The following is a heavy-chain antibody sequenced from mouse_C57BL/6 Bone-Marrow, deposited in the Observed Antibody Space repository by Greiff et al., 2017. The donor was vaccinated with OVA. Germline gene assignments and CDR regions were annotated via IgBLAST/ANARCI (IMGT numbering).Heavy chain of an antibody. D-gene: IGHD1-1*01. V-gene: IGHV1-82*01. J-gene: IGHJ2*01. CDR2: IYPGDGDP. CDR3: ARGVYYYGSSY. CDR1: GYAFSSSW. Sequence: QVQLQQSGPELVKPGASVKISCKASGYAFSSSWMNWVKQRPGKGLEWIGRIYPGDGDPNYNGKFKGKATLTADKSSSTPYMHLSSLTSEDSAVYFCARGVYYYGSSYWGQGTTLTVSS.